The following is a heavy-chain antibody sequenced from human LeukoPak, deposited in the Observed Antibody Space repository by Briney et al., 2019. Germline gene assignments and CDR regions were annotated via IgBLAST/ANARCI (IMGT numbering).Heavy chain of an antibody. V-gene: IGHV1-69*04. Sequence: SVKVSCKASGGTFSSYAISWVRQAPGQGLEWMGRIILILGIANYAQKFQGRVTITADKSTSTAYMELSSLRSEDTAVYYCARSITIYYPANYYYGMDVWGQGTTVTVSS. J-gene: IGHJ6*02. CDR1: GGTFSSYA. CDR3: ARSITIYYPANYYYGMDV. D-gene: IGHD3-9*01. CDR2: IILILGIA.